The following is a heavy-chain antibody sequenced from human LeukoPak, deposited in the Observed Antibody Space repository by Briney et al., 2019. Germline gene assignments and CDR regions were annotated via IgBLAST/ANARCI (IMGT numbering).Heavy chain of an antibody. D-gene: IGHD1-1*01. Sequence: GGSLRLSCAASGFTFSSYAMSWVRQAPGKGLEWVSAISGSGGSTYYADSVKGRFTISRDNSKNSLYLQMNSLRAEDTAVYYCARTGLSGYFDYWGQGTLVTVSS. CDR3: ARTGLSGYFDY. V-gene: IGHV3-23*01. CDR2: ISGSGGST. CDR1: GFTFSSYA. J-gene: IGHJ4*02.